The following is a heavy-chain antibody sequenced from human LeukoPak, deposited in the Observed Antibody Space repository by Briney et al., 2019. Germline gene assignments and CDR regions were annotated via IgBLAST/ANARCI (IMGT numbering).Heavy chain of an antibody. CDR2: IYYTGST. D-gene: IGHD3-10*01. CDR3: TRVHYSGSGLSSYFDY. J-gene: IGHJ4*02. V-gene: IGHV4-59*02. Sequence: PSETLSLTCTVSGGSVRSYYWSWIRQPPGKGLEWIGYIYYTGSTNYNPSPKSRVTISVDTSKNQFSLNLRTVTSADTAVYYCTRVHYSGSGLSSYFDYWGQGTLVTVSS. CDR1: GGSVRSYY.